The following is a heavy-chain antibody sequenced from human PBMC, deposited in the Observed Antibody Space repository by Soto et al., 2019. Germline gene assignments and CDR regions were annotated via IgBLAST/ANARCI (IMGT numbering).Heavy chain of an antibody. CDR3: AKFPILRYFDWLSMGYFDY. Sequence: GGSLRLSCAASGFTFSSYAMSWVRQAPGKGLEWVSAISGSGGSTYYADSVKGRFTISRDNSKNTLYLQMNSLRAEDTAVYYRAKFPILRYFDWLSMGYFDYWGQGTLVTVSS. CDR2: ISGSGGST. D-gene: IGHD3-9*01. CDR1: GFTFSSYA. J-gene: IGHJ4*02. V-gene: IGHV3-23*01.